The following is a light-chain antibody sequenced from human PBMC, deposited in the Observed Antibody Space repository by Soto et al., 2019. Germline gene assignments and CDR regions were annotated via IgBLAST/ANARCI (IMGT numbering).Light chain of an antibody. V-gene: IGLV2-14*01. CDR1: SSDIGVYNY. CDR2: EVN. J-gene: IGLJ1*01. CDR3: SSYTTSNTYV. Sequence: QSALTQPASVSGSPGQSITFSCTGTSSDIGVYNYVSWYQQHPGKAPKLMIYEVNNRPSGVSNRFSGCKSGNTASLTISGLQAEDEADYYCSSYTTSNTYVFGTGTKVTVL.